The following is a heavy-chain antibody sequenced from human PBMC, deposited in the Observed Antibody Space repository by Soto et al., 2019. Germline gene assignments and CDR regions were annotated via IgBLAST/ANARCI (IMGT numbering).Heavy chain of an antibody. CDR3: AKDVFGSLLRVYYFDY. V-gene: IGHV3-23*01. D-gene: IGHD3-10*02. Sequence: PGGSLRLACAASGFTFSSYAMSWVRQAPGKGLEWVSAISGSGGSTYYADSVKGRFTISRDNSKNTLYLQMNSLRAEDTAVYYCAKDVFGSLLRVYYFDYWGQGTLVTVSS. J-gene: IGHJ4*02. CDR1: GFTFSSYA. CDR2: ISGSGGST.